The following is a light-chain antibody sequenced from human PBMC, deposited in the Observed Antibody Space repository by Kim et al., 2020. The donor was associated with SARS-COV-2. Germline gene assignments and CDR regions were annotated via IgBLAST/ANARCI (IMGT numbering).Light chain of an antibody. Sequence: ASVGDRVTITCRASQSITSHLNWFQQKPGKAPKLLIYAASSLQSGVPSRFSGSGSGTDFTLTISSLQPEDFATYYCQQSYSTPFTFGPGTKVDIK. CDR2: AAS. J-gene: IGKJ3*01. CDR1: QSITSH. V-gene: IGKV1-39*01. CDR3: QQSYSTPFT.